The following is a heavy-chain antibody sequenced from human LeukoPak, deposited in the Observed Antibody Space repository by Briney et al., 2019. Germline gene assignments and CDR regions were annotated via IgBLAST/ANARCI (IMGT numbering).Heavy chain of an antibody. V-gene: IGHV3-23*01. Sequence: PGGSLRLSCAASGFTFSSYGMSWVRQAPGKGLEWVSGISGSGGSTYYADSVKGRFTISRDNSKNTLYLQMNSLRAEDTAVYYCARVGFRGWLVPRYYFDYWGQGTLVTVSS. CDR2: ISGSGGST. J-gene: IGHJ4*02. CDR3: ARVGFRGWLVPRYYFDY. D-gene: IGHD6-19*01. CDR1: GFTFSSYG.